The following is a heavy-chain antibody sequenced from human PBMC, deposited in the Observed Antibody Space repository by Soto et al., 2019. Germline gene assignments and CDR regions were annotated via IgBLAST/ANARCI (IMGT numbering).Heavy chain of an antibody. V-gene: IGHV1-46*01. CDR2: INPSGTTT. Sequence: QVQLVQSGAEVKKPGASVKVSCKASGYTFTSFYMHWVRQAPGQGLEWMGIINPSGTTTDYAQKLQGRVTMTRDTSTSTYYMELSSLTSEDTAVYYCANTQIARHYYYGMEVWGQGTAVTVSS. J-gene: IGHJ6*02. CDR3: ANTQIARHYYYGMEV. CDR1: GYTFTSFY.